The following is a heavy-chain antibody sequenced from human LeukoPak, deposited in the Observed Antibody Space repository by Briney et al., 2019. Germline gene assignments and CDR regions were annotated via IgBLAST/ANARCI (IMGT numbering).Heavy chain of an antibody. CDR2: ISSSSSYI. J-gene: IGHJ4*02. D-gene: IGHD1-26*01. Sequence: PGGSLRLSCAASGFTFSSYSMNWVRQAPGKGLEWVSSISSSSSYIYYADSVKGRFTISRDNAKNSLYLQMNSLRAEDTAVYYCARELGIVGATDGDYWGQGTLVTVSS. CDR1: GFTFSSYS. V-gene: IGHV3-21*01. CDR3: ARELGIVGATDGDY.